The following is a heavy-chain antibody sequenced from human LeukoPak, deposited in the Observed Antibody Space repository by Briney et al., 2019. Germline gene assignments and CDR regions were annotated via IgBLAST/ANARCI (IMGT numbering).Heavy chain of an antibody. Sequence: PGRSLRLSCAASGFTFSRYAMSWVRQGPGKGLEWVSLISEGGDNTYYADSVKGRFTISRDNSKNTLYLQMNSLRAEDTAVYYCAKFVNYGNYYYYYYIDVWGKGTTVTVSS. D-gene: IGHD3-10*01. CDR1: GFTFSRYA. CDR3: AKFVNYGNYYYYYYIDV. J-gene: IGHJ6*03. CDR2: ISEGGDNT. V-gene: IGHV3-23*01.